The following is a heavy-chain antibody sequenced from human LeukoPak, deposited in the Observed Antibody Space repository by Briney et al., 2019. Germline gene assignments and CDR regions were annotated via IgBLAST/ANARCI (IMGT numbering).Heavy chain of an antibody. J-gene: IGHJ5*01. D-gene: IGHD6-19*01. CDR2: TSGRGDST. Sequence: GGSLRLSCTASGFTFSNYAMSWVRQAPGKGLEWVSATSGRGDSTYYADSVKGRFTIYRDNSMNTVYLQMDSLRVEENAAFYCAKDPQENRRAWFIRYFDSWGQGILVSVSS. CDR3: AKDPQENRRAWFIRYFDS. V-gene: IGHV3-23*01. CDR1: GFTFSNYA.